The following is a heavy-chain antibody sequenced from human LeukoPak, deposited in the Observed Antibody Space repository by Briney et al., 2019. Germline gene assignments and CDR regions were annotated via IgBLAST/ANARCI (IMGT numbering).Heavy chain of an antibody. V-gene: IGHV3-23*01. Sequence: GGSLRLSCAASGFTLSSNYVGWVRQAPGKGLEWVSAISGSGGSTYYADSVKGRFTISRDNSKNTLYLQMNSLRAEDTAVYYCAKGLNTYYYDSSGSSYYFDYWGQGTLVTVSS. CDR1: GFTLSSNY. CDR2: ISGSGGST. D-gene: IGHD3-22*01. CDR3: AKGLNTYYYDSSGSSYYFDY. J-gene: IGHJ4*02.